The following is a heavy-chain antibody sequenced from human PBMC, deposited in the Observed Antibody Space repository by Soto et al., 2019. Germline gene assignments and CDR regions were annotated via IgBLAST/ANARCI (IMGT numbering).Heavy chain of an antibody. D-gene: IGHD4-17*01. CDR1: GDSVSSNSAA. J-gene: IGHJ4*02. V-gene: IGHV6-1*01. Sequence: SQTLSLTCAISGDSVSSNSAAWNWIRQSPSRGLEWRGRTYYRSKWYNDYAGSVTSRLTINPDTSKNQFFLQLNSVTPEDTAVYYCAGGDYVNYWGQGTLVTVSS. CDR2: TYYRSKWYN. CDR3: AGGDYVNY.